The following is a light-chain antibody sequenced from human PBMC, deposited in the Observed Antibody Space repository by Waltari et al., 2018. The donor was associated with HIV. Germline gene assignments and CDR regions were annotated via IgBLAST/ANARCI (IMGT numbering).Light chain of an antibody. CDR1: KLGDKY. CDR3: QAWDSSTAVV. Sequence: SYELTQPPSVSVSPGQTASITCSGDKLGDKYACWYQQKPGQSPVLVIYQDSKRPSGIPERFSGSNSGNTATLTISGTQAMDGADYYCQAWDSSTAVVFGGGTKLTVL. J-gene: IGLJ2*01. CDR2: QDS. V-gene: IGLV3-1*01.